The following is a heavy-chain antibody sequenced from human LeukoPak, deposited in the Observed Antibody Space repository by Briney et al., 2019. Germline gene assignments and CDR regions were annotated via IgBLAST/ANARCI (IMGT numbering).Heavy chain of an antibody. CDR3: ARRQSMIVVVINRNDAFDI. Sequence: PSETLSLTCTVSGGSISSSSYYWGWIRQPPGKGLEWIGSIYYSGSTYYNPSLKSRVTISVDTSKNQFSLKLSSVTAADTAVYYCARRQSMIVVVINRNDAFDIWGQGTMVTVSS. J-gene: IGHJ3*02. D-gene: IGHD3-22*01. V-gene: IGHV4-39*07. CDR2: IYYSGST. CDR1: GGSISSSSYY.